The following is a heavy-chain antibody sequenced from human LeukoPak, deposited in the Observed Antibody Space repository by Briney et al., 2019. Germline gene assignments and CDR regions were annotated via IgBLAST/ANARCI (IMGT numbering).Heavy chain of an antibody. D-gene: IGHD3-22*01. J-gene: IGHJ4*02. CDR3: ARSWEYYDSSGYQGVSGFDY. V-gene: IGHV1-69*02. Sequence: SVKVSCKASGGTFSSYTISWVRQAPGQGLEWMGRIIPILGIANYAQKFQGRVTITADKSTSTAYMELSSLRSEDTAVYYCARSWEYYDSSGYQGVSGFDYWGQGTLVTVSS. CDR2: IIPILGIA. CDR1: GGTFSSYT.